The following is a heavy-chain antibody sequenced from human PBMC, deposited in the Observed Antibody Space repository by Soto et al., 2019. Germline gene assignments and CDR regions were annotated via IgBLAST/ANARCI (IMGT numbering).Heavy chain of an antibody. CDR3: ARVPAASSRFDP. CDR1: GGSIFSSY. D-gene: IGHD2-15*01. J-gene: IGHJ5*02. Sequence: SETLSLTCTVSGGSIFSSYWTWIRQPPGKGLEWIGNVYYSGSTNYNPSLKSRITISVDTSKNQFSLNLSSVTAADTAVYYCARVPAASSRFDPWGQGTLVTVS. CDR2: VYYSGST. V-gene: IGHV4-59*01.